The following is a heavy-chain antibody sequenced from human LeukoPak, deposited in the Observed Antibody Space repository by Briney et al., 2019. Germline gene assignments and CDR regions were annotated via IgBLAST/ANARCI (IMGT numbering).Heavy chain of an antibody. D-gene: IGHD2-2*01. J-gene: IGHJ4*02. CDR1: GGTFSSYA. CDR3: AKDGGCSSTTCYSPYYFDY. CDR2: IIPIFGTA. V-gene: IGHV1-69*13. Sequence: ASVTVSCTASGGTFSSYAISWVRQAPGQGLEWMGGIIPIFGTANYAQKFQGRVTITADESTSTAYMELSSLRAEDTAVYYCAKDGGCSSTTCYSPYYFDYWGQGTLVTVSS.